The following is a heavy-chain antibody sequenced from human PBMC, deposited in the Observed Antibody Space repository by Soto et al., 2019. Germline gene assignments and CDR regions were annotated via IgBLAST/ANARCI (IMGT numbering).Heavy chain of an antibody. CDR2: MNPNSGNT. Sequence: ASVKVSCKASGYTFTSYYISWVRQATGQGLEWMGWMNPNSGNTGYAQKFQGRVTMTRNTSISTAYMELSSLRSEDTAVYYCATVVPAARYDHYYYYYGMDVWGQGTTVTVSS. J-gene: IGHJ6*02. CDR1: GYTFTSYY. V-gene: IGHV1-8*01. CDR3: ATVVPAARYDHYYYYYGMDV. D-gene: IGHD2-2*01.